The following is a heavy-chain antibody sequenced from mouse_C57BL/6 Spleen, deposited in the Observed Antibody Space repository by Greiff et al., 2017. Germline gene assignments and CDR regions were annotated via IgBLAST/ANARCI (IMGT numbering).Heavy chain of an antibody. CDR2: ISSGSSTI. CDR1: GFTFSDYG. V-gene: IGHV5-17*01. CDR3: ARPYDYDWFAY. J-gene: IGHJ3*01. Sequence: EVQLVESGGGLVKPGGSLKLSCAASGFTFSDYGMHWVRQAPEKGLEWVAYISSGSSTIYYADTVQGRFTISRDNAKNTLFLQMTSLRSEDTAMYYCARPYDYDWFAYWGQGTLVTVSA. D-gene: IGHD2-4*01.